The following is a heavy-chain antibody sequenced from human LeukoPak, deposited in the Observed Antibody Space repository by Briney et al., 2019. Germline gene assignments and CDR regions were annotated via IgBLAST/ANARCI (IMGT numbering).Heavy chain of an antibody. V-gene: IGHV4-39*01. J-gene: IGHJ4*02. D-gene: IGHD6-19*01. CDR3: ARQEGSSGWYVGGDFDY. CDR2: IYYSGGT. Sequence: PSETLSLTCTVSGGSISSSSYYWGWIRQPPGKGLEWIGSIYYSGGTYYSPSLKSRVTISVDTSKNQFSLKLSSVTAADTAVYYCARQEGSSGWYVGGDFDYWGQGTLVTVSS. CDR1: GGSISSSSYY.